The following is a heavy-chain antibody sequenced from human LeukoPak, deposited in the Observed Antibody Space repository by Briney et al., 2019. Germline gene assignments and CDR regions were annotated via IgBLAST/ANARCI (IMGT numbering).Heavy chain of an antibody. CDR1: GDSVSSNSAT. V-gene: IGHV6-1*01. Sequence: SQTLSLTCAISGDSVSSNSATWTWIRQSPSRGLEWLGRTYYRSKWYNDYAVSVKSRITINPDTSKNQFSLQLNSVTPEDTAVHYYARGSSSSSWYFDYWGQGTLVTVSS. CDR2: TYYRSKWYN. J-gene: IGHJ4*02. D-gene: IGHD6-13*01. CDR3: ARGSSSSSWYFDY.